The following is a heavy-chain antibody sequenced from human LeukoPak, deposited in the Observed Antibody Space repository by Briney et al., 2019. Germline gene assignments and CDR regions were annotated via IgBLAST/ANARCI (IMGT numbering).Heavy chain of an antibody. J-gene: IGHJ4*02. D-gene: IGHD6-13*01. CDR3: ARVTKQQLVPRYFDY. Sequence: GRSLRLSCAASGFTFSSYAMHWVRQAPGKGLEWVAVISYDGSNKYYADSVKGRFTISRDNSKNTLYLQMNSLRAEDTAVYYCARVTKQQLVPRYFDYWGQGTLVTVSS. CDR1: GFTFSSYA. CDR2: ISYDGSNK. V-gene: IGHV3-30-3*01.